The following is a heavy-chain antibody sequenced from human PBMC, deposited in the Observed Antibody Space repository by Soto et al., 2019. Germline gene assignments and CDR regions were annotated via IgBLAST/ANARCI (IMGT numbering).Heavy chain of an antibody. CDR2: IYYSGST. J-gene: IGHJ6*02. D-gene: IGHD5-12*01. V-gene: IGHV4-59*02. Sequence: SETLSLTCTVSGGSVSSYYWSWIRQPPGKGLEWIGYIYYSGSTNYNPSLKSRVSISVDTSKNQFSLKLSSVTAADTAVYYCARGGAGGYKISEDVWGQGTTVTVSS. CDR1: GGSVSSYY. CDR3: ARGGAGGYKISEDV.